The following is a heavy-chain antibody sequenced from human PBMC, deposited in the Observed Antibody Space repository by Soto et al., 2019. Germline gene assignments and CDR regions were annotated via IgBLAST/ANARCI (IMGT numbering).Heavy chain of an antibody. V-gene: IGHV6-1*01. Sequence: QVLLQQSSPGLVKPSQALSLTCDISGDSVSSNSAGWNWIRQTPSRGLEWLGRTYYKSKWYYTYAASVKSRITVSPDTSKNQFSLQLTSVTSEDTAVYYCARGSWDDVSGHYYMDVWDKGTTVTVSS. CDR2: TYYKSKWYY. D-gene: IGHD1-1*01. CDR3: ARGSWDDVSGHYYMDV. CDR1: GDSVSSNSAG. J-gene: IGHJ6*03.